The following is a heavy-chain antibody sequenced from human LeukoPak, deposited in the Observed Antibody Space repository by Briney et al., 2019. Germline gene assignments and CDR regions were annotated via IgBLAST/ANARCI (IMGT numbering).Heavy chain of an antibody. CDR3: TRDVLIYFGESSGFDP. V-gene: IGHV1-8*01. J-gene: IGHJ5*02. CDR1: GYTFTSYD. D-gene: IGHD3-10*01. CDR2: MNPNSGKT. Sequence: EASVKVSCKASGYTFTSYDINWVRQATGQALEWMGWMNPNSGKTGYAQTFQGRITMTRNTSISTAYMELSSLRSEDTAVYYCTRDVLIYFGESSGFDPWGQGTLVTVSS.